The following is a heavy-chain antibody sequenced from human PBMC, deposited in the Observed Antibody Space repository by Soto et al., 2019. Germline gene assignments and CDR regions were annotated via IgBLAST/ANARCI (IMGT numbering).Heavy chain of an antibody. CDR2: IKSKTDGGTT. CDR3: TTFVDSSGYSMIY. Sequence: GGSLRLSCAASGFTFSNAWMSWVRQAPGKGLEWVGRIKSKTDGGTTDYAAPVKGRFTISRDDSKNTLYLQMNSLKTGDTAVYYCTTFVDSSGYSMIYWGQGTLGTVFS. J-gene: IGHJ4*02. V-gene: IGHV3-15*01. CDR1: GFTFSNAW. D-gene: IGHD3-22*01.